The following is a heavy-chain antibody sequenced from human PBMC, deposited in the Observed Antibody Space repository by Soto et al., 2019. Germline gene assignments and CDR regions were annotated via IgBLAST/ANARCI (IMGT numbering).Heavy chain of an antibody. CDR2: ISPDGSTT. V-gene: IGHV3-74*01. J-gene: IGHJ2*01. D-gene: IGHD4-17*01. Sequence: EVQLVESGGGLVQPGGSLRLSCAASGFTVSTYWMHWVRQDPGKGLMWVSRISPDGSTTTYADPVRGRFTISRDTAENTLYLQMNSLRVEDTAVYYYAKDRVPYSDYGRYFDLWGRGTLVTDSS. CDR1: GFTVSTYW. CDR3: AKDRVPYSDYGRYFDL.